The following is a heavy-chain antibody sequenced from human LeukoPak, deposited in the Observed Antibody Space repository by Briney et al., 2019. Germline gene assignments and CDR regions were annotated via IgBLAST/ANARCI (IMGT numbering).Heavy chain of an antibody. J-gene: IGHJ4*02. D-gene: IGHD6-6*01. Sequence: GGSLRLSCAASGFTFSSYSMNWVRQAPGKGLEWVSAISGSGGSTYYADSVKGRFTISRDNSKNTLYLQMNSLRAEDTAVYYCAKDFFAARRSDYWGQGTLVTVSS. CDR1: GFTFSSYS. V-gene: IGHV3-23*01. CDR3: AKDFFAARRSDY. CDR2: ISGSGGST.